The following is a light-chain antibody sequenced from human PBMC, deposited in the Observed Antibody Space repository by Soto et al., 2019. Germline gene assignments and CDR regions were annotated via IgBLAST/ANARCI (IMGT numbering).Light chain of an antibody. CDR3: NSFAGMNKLI. CDR2: EVT. J-gene: IGLJ2*01. CDR1: SRDVGGYEY. Sequence: QSVLTQPPSASGSPGQSVTISCAGTSRDVGGYEYVSWYQQHPGKAPKLVIYEVTKRPSGVPDRCSGSKSGNTASLTVSGLQADDEATYYCNSFAGMNKLIFGGGTKLTVL. V-gene: IGLV2-8*01.